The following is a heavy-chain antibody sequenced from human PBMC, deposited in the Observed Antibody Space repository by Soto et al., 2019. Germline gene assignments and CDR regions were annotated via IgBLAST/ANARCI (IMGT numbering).Heavy chain of an antibody. D-gene: IGHD7-27*01. CDR2: MYHSGTT. Sequence: SGTLSLTCAFSCGSISSGGYSWSWIRQPPGKGLEWIGYMYHSGTTYNNPSLKSRVTISVDTSNNQFSLKLSSVSAADTAVYYCARGPSGDKVDYWGQGTLVTVSS. CDR1: CGSISSGGYS. V-gene: IGHV4-30-2*05. J-gene: IGHJ4*02. CDR3: ARGPSGDKVDY.